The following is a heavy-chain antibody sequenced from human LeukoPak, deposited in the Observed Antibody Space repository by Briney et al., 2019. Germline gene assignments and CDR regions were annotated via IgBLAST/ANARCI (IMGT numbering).Heavy chain of an antibody. Sequence: GGSLRLSCVASGFTFSSYSMNWVRQAPGKGLEWVSYISGSSTYIYYVDSLKGRFTISRDNAKNSLYLQMNSLRVEDAAVYYCASTTGDRDYWGQGTLVNVSS. CDR1: GFTFSSYS. J-gene: IGHJ4*02. D-gene: IGHD7-27*01. CDR3: ASTTGDRDY. V-gene: IGHV3-21*04. CDR2: ISGSSTYI.